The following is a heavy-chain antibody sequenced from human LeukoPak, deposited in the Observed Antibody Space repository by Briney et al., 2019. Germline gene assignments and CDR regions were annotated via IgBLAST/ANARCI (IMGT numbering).Heavy chain of an antibody. CDR1: GGSFSGYC. D-gene: IGHD2-2*02. V-gene: IGHV4-34*01. CDR3: ATIPDY. J-gene: IGHJ4*02. Sequence: SETLSLTCAVYGGSFSGYCWSWIRQPPGKGLEWIGEINHSGSTNYNPSLKSRVTISVDTSKNQFSLKLSSVTAADTAVYYCATIPDYWGQGTLVTVSS. CDR2: INHSGST.